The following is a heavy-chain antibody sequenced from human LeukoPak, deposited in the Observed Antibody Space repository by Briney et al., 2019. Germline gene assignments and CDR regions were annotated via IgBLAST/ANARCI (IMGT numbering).Heavy chain of an antibody. Sequence: SQTLSLTCTVSGGSISRGGYYWSWIRQHPGKSLEWIGYIYYSGSTYYNPSLKSRVTISVDTSKNQFSLKLSSVTAADTAVYYCARDRQSGSSSGNYYYGMDVWGQGTTVTVSS. D-gene: IGHD6-6*01. CDR3: ARDRQSGSSSGNYYYGMDV. CDR2: IYYSGST. J-gene: IGHJ6*02. CDR1: GGSISRGGYY. V-gene: IGHV4-31*03.